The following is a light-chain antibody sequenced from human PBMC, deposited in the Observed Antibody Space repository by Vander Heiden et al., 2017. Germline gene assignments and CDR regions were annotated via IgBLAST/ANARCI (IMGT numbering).Light chain of an antibody. CDR2: LGS. J-gene: IGKJ1*01. CDR3: MQALQTPVT. Sequence: DIVMPQSPLSLPVTPGEPASISCRSSQSLLHSNGYNYLDWYLQKPGQSPQLLIYLGSNRASGVPDRFSGSGSGTDFTLKISRVEAEDAGVYYCMQALQTPVTFGQGTKVEIK. CDR1: QSLLHSNGYNY. V-gene: IGKV2-28*01.